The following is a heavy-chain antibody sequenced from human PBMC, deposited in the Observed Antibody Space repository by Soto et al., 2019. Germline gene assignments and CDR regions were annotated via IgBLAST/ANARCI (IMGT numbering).Heavy chain of an antibody. D-gene: IGHD3-16*02. V-gene: IGHV3-7*01. CDR3: ARTMITFGGVIAELFDY. CDR2: IKQDGSEK. J-gene: IGHJ4*02. Sequence: GGSLRLSCAASGFTFSSYWMSWVRQAPGKGLEWVANIKQDGSEKYYVDSVKGRFTISRDNAKNSLYLQMNSLRAEDTAVYYCARTMITFGGVIAELFDYWGQGTLVTVSS. CDR1: GFTFSSYW.